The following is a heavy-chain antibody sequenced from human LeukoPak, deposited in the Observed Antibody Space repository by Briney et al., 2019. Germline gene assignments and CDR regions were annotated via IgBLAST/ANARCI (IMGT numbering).Heavy chain of an antibody. CDR3: ARIGCTGGNCRPYYYYGMDV. V-gene: IGHV3-11*06. D-gene: IGHD2-15*01. Sequence: GGSLRLSCAASGFTFSDYYTSWIRQAPGKGLEWVSYISGTSTYTNYADSVKGRFTISRDNAKNSLYLQMNSLRAEDTAVYYCARIGCTGGNCRPYYYYGMDVWGQGTTVTVSS. CDR2: ISGTSTYT. J-gene: IGHJ6*02. CDR1: GFTFSDYY.